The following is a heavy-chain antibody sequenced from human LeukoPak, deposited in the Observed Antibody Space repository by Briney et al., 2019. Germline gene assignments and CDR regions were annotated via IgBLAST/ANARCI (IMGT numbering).Heavy chain of an antibody. V-gene: IGHV1-8*01. CDR1: GYTFTSYD. J-gene: IGHJ5*02. D-gene: IGHD2-15*01. CDR3: ATADCSGGSCYDP. Sequence: ASVKVSCKASGYTFTSYDINWGRQATGQGLEWMGWMNPNSGNTGYAQKFQGRVTMTRNTSISTAYMELSSLRSEDTAVYYCATADCSGGSCYDPWGQGTLVTVSS. CDR2: MNPNSGNT.